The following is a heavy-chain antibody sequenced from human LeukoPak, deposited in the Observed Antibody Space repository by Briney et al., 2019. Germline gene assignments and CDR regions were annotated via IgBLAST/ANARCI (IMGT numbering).Heavy chain of an antibody. V-gene: IGHV1-2*02. CDR1: GYTFTAYY. CDR3: ARDPITMVRGVTTPFDY. J-gene: IGHJ4*02. Sequence: ASVKVSCKASGYTFTAYYMHWVRQAPGQGLEWMGWINPNSGDTKIAQKFQGRVTMTTDTSTSTAYMELRSLRSDDTAVYYCARDPITMVRGVTTPFDYWGQGTLVTVSS. D-gene: IGHD3-10*01. CDR2: INPNSGDT.